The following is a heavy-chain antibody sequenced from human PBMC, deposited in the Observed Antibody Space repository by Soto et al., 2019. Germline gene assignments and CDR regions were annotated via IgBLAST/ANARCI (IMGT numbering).Heavy chain of an antibody. CDR1: GGSFSGYY. Sequence: LSLTCAVYGGSFSGYYWSWIRQPPGKGLEWIGEINHSGSTNYNPSLKSRVTISVDTSKNQFSLKLSSVTAADTAVYYCARGIGFIVATIRTATFDYWGQGTLVTVSS. CDR3: ARGIGFIVATIRTATFDY. J-gene: IGHJ4*02. V-gene: IGHV4-34*01. CDR2: INHSGST. D-gene: IGHD5-12*01.